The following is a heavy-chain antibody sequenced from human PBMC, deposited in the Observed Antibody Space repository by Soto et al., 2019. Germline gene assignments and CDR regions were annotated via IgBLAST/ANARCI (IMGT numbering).Heavy chain of an antibody. CDR2: IYYSGST. CDR1: GGSISSYY. Sequence: SETLSLTCTVSGGSISSYYWSWIRQPPGKGLEWIGYIYYSGSTNYNPALKSRVTVSGDTSQNQFSLKLSSVTAAKTAVHYGARSLNRFYDSSGYYYPKEFQHWGQGTLVTVSS. CDR3: ARSLNRFYDSSGYYYPKEFQH. D-gene: IGHD3-22*01. J-gene: IGHJ1*01. V-gene: IGHV4-59*01.